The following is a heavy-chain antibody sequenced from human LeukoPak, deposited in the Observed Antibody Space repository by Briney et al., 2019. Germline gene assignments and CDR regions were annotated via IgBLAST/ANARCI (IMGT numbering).Heavy chain of an antibody. J-gene: IGHJ3*02. D-gene: IGHD6-6*01. CDR3: ARDQGIAARPGDAFDI. Sequence: KSSQTLSLTCTVSGDSISSGGYYWRWIRQHPGKGLEWIGYIYYSGSTYYNPSLKSRVTISVDTSKNQFSLKLSSVTAADTAVYYCARDQGIAARPGDAFDIWGQGTMVTVSS. CDR1: GDSISSGGYY. V-gene: IGHV4-31*03. CDR2: IYYSGST.